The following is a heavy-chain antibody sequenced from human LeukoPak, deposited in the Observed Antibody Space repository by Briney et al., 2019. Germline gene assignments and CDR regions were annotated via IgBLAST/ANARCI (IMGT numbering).Heavy chain of an antibody. J-gene: IGHJ4*02. V-gene: IGHV3-23*01. Sequence: GGSLRLSCAASGFTFSDYYMSWIRQAPGKGLEWVSAISGSGGSTYYADSVKGRFTISRDNSKNTPYLQMNSLRAEDTAVYYCAKDPKGYDISDYWGQGTLVTVSS. CDR3: AKDPKGYDISDY. D-gene: IGHD3-9*01. CDR1: GFTFSDYY. CDR2: ISGSGGST.